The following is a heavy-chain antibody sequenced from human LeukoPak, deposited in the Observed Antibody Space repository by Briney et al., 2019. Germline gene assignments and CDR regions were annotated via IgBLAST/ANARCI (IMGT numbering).Heavy chain of an antibody. J-gene: IGHJ4*02. CDR2: LSWNGYST. Sequence: GGSLRLSCAASGFTFSHYTMHWVRQVAGKGLEWVSLLSWNGYSTSYGDSVKGRFTISRDNNKDSLYLEMNSVRTEGTGLYFCARDPSGSLDYWGQGTLVTVSS. D-gene: IGHD1-26*01. CDR3: ARDPSGSLDY. CDR1: GFTFSHYT. V-gene: IGHV3-43*01.